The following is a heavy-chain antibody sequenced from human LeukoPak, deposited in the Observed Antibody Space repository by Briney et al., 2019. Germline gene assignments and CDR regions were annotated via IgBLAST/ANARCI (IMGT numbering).Heavy chain of an antibody. D-gene: IGHD2-2*02. Sequence: SQTQSLTCIVSGRSIISGYYYWSWIRQPPAKGLGLNGSIYHNGNPYYNLSLKSRVAISTDTYKNQLSLKLSSVTAADTAVYYCARAGVVPAAINRAFDIWGQGSVVTVSS. J-gene: IGHJ3*02. CDR1: GRSIISGYYY. CDR3: ARAGVVPAAINRAFDI. CDR2: IYHNGNP. V-gene: IGHV4-30-4*08.